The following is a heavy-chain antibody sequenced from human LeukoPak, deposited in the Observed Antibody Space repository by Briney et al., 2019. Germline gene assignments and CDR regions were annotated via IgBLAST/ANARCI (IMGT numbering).Heavy chain of an antibody. CDR1: GGSISSYY. Sequence: SETLSLTCTVSGGSISSYYWSWIRQPPGKGLEWIGYIYYSGSTNYNPSLKSRVTISVDTYKNQFSLKLSSVTAADTAVYYCARVWPFGSGHVYFDYWGQGTLVTVSS. CDR3: ARVWPFGSGHVYFDY. CDR2: IYYSGST. V-gene: IGHV4-59*01. J-gene: IGHJ4*02. D-gene: IGHD3-3*01.